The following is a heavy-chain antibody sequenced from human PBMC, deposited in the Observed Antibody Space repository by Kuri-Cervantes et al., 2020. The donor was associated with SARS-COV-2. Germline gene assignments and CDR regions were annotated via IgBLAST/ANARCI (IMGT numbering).Heavy chain of an antibody. CDR3: ARDSRYNYGLRFDL. J-gene: IGHJ4*02. Sequence: GESLKISCTASGFNFSRTDMHWVRQTPGRGLEWVAVISYDGRKKKCVPSGKGRFTISRDNSQNTLYLQVKSLKSEDTAIYYCARDSRYNYGLRFDLWGQGTLVTVSS. D-gene: IGHD5-18*01. V-gene: IGHV3-30*03. CDR2: ISYDGRKK. CDR1: GFNFSRTD.